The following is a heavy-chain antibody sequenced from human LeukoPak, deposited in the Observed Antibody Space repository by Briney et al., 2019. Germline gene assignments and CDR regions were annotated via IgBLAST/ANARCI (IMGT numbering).Heavy chain of an antibody. CDR3: ARDRIGYSSSWYGNYFDY. CDR2: IIPILGIA. CDR1: GGTFSSYA. V-gene: IGHV1-69*04. J-gene: IGHJ4*02. D-gene: IGHD6-13*01. Sequence: GASVKVSCKASGGTFSSYAISWVRQAPGQGLEWMGRIIPILGIANYAQKLQGRVTMTTDTSTSTAYMELRSLRSDDTAVYYCARDRIGYSSSWYGNYFDYWGQGTLVTVSS.